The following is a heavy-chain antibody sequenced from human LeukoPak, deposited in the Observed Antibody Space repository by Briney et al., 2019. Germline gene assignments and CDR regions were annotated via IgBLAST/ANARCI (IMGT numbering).Heavy chain of an antibody. CDR2: IHNSGTT. Sequence: SETLSLTCAVSGGPFSGYFWSWIRQPPGRGLEWIGEIHNSGTTNYNPSLNSRVTISEDTSKNQFHLNLSSVTAADTAVYYCARDIFKIWGSYPLDYWGQGTLVTVPS. V-gene: IGHV4-34*01. D-gene: IGHD3-16*02. J-gene: IGHJ4*02. CDR3: ARDIFKIWGSYPLDY. CDR1: GGPFSGYF.